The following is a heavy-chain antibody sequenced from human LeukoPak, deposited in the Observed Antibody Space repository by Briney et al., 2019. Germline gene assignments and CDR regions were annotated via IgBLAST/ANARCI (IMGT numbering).Heavy chain of an antibody. CDR2: ISSTGGST. Sequence: GGSLRLSCAASGFTFSSYAMSWVRQAPGKGLEWVSGISSTGGSTYYADSVKGRFTISRDNSKNTQYLHMNSLTAEDTAVYYCARSYSSLDPWGQGTLVTVSS. V-gene: IGHV3-23*01. J-gene: IGHJ5*02. CDR3: ARSYSSLDP. CDR1: GFTFSSYA. D-gene: IGHD6-19*01.